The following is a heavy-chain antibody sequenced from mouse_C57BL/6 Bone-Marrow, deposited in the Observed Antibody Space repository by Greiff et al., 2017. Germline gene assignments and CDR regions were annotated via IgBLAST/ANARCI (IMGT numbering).Heavy chain of an antibody. CDR2: IWSGGST. V-gene: IGHV2-2*01. Sequence: QVQLQQSGPGLVQPSQSLSITCTVSGFSLTSYGVHWVRQSPGKGLEWLGVIWSGGSTDYNAAFISRLSISKDNSKSQVFFKMNSLQADDTAIDYCARNIYYYGSSLDYWGQGTTLTVSS. D-gene: IGHD1-1*01. CDR3: ARNIYYYGSSLDY. CDR1: GFSLTSYG. J-gene: IGHJ2*01.